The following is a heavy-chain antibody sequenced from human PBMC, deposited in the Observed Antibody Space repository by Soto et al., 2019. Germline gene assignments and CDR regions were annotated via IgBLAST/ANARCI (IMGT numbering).Heavy chain of an antibody. CDR3: TRGGYNEGGFDY. J-gene: IGHJ4*02. CDR2: LNSHDGLT. D-gene: IGHD5-12*01. V-gene: IGHV3-21*01. CDR1: GFTFSSYA. Sequence: GGSLRLSCAASGFTFSSYAMSWVRQAPGKGLEWVSSLNSHDGLTHYADSVKGRFAISRDNAKNSLYLQMNSLRVEDTAVYYCTRGGYNEGGFDYWGQGNLVTVSS.